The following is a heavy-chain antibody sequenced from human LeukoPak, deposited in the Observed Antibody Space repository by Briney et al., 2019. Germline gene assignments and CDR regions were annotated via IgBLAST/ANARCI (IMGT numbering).Heavy chain of an antibody. Sequence: GASVKVSCKASGGTFSSYAISWVRQAPGQGLEWMGIINPSGGSTSYAQKFQGRVTTTRDTSTSTVYMKLSSLRSEDTAVYYCARGPSGSYLDYWGQGTLVTVSS. CDR2: INPSGGST. CDR3: ARGPSGSYLDY. CDR1: GGTFSSYA. V-gene: IGHV1-46*01. D-gene: IGHD1-26*01. J-gene: IGHJ4*02.